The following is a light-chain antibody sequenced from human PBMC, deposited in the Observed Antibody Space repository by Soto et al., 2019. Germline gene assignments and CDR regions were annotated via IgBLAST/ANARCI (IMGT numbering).Light chain of an antibody. CDR3: QQYSSTPPRT. J-gene: IGKJ1*01. CDR1: QSVLYSSNNKNY. CDR2: WAS. Sequence: DIVMTQSPDSLAVSLGERATINCKSSQSVLYSSNNKNYLACYQQKPGQTPKLRIYWASTRESGVPDRFSGSGSGTEFTLTSGSLQAEDLAVYYCQQYSSTPPRTFGQGTKVEIK. V-gene: IGKV4-1*01.